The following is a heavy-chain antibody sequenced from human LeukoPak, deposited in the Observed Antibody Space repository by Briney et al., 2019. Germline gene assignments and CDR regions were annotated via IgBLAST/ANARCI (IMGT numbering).Heavy chain of an antibody. V-gene: IGHV3-7*01. D-gene: IGHD3-9*01. CDR3: ARVGSVLRYFDWLTDPHY. CDR1: GFTFSSYW. CDR2: IKQDGREK. J-gene: IGHJ4*02. Sequence: GGSLRLSCAASGFTFSSYWMSWVRQAPGKGLEWVANIKQDGREKYYVDSVKGRFTISRDNAKNSLYLQMNSLRAEDTAVYYCARVGSVLRYFDWLTDPHYWGQGTLVTVSS.